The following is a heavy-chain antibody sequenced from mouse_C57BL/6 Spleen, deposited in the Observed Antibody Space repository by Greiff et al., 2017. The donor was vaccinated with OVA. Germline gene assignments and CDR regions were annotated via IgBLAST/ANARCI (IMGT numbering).Heavy chain of an antibody. D-gene: IGHD1-1*01. CDR3: ARLYYYGSRYFDY. Sequence: EVQLQQSGPELVKPGASVKISCKASGYKFTDYYMNWVKQSHGKSLEWIGDINPNNGGTSYNQKFKGKATLTVDKSSSTAYMELRSLTSEDSAVYYCARLYYYGSRYFDYWGQGTTLTVSS. J-gene: IGHJ2*01. CDR2: INPNNGGT. V-gene: IGHV1-26*01. CDR1: GYKFTDYY.